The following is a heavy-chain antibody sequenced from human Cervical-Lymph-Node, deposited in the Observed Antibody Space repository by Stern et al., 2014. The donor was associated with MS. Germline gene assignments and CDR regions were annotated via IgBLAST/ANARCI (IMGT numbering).Heavy chain of an antibody. CDR2: LHASGAT. V-gene: IGHV4-61*02. CDR3: ARGHWELLGNNYFDS. Sequence: QVQLQESGPGLVKPSQTLSLTCTVSGASISSGTSYWSWIRQPAGGGLEWIGRLHASGATYYNPSLKGPVTLSGDTSKNQFSLNLNSVTAADTAVYYCARGHWELLGNNYFDSWGQGTLVTVSS. D-gene: IGHD1-26*01. CDR1: GASISSGTSY. J-gene: IGHJ4*02.